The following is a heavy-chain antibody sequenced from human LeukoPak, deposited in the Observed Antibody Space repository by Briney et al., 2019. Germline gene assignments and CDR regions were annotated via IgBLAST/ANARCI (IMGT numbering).Heavy chain of an antibody. CDR3: VRGYWQLGY. CDR2: IKQDGNQK. J-gene: IGHJ4*02. CDR1: GLTYSSYR. D-gene: IGHD1-26*01. V-gene: IGHV3-7*01. Sequence: QPGSSQRLSCAFSGLTYSSYRLSAPRQAPGKGLEWVANIKQDGNQKYYVDSIKGLFTISRDDAKNSLYLQMNSVRGEDTVVYYCVRGYWQLGYWGQGTLVSVSS.